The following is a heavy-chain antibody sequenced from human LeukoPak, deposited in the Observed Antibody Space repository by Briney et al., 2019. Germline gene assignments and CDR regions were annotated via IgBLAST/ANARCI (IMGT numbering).Heavy chain of an antibody. V-gene: IGHV3-33*01. CDR2: IWSDGSQT. D-gene: IGHD3-16*01. Sequence: PGRSLRLSCAASGFSFSGDAIHRVRQAPGKGLEWVALIWSDGSQTKYAGSVKGRFTVSRDNSKNTAFLQMSGLTVEDTAVYYCAGAAGLGNYLIDYWGQGTLVTVSS. CDR1: GFSFSGDA. J-gene: IGHJ4*02. CDR3: AGAAGLGNYLIDY.